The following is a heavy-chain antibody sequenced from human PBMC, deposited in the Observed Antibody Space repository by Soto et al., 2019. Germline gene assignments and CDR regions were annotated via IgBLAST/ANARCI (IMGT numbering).Heavy chain of an antibody. D-gene: IGHD5-18*01. CDR2: IYYSGST. CDR1: GGSISSYY. J-gene: IGHJ5*02. CDR3: ARVLRGYRNAIALNWFDL. V-gene: IGHV4-59*01. Sequence: SETLSLTCTVSGGSISSYYWSWIRQPPGKGLEWIGYIYYSGSTNYNPSLKSRVTTSVDTSKNQFSLKLSSVTAADTAVYYCARVLRGYRNAIALNWFDLWGQGTLVTVSS.